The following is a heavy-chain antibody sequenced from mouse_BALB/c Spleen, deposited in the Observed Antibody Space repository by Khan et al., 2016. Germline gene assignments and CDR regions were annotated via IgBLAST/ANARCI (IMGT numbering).Heavy chain of an antibody. J-gene: IGHJ1*01. V-gene: IGHV14-3*02. CDR3: ANWDWYFDV. CDR2: IDPANGNT. CDR1: GFNIKDTY. Sequence: HLQQSGAELVKPGASVKLSCTASGFNIKDTYMHWVKQRPEQGLEWIGRIDPANGNTKYDPKFQGKATITADTSSNTAYLQLSSLTSEDTAVYYCANWDWYFDVWGAGTTVTVYS. D-gene: IGHD4-1*01.